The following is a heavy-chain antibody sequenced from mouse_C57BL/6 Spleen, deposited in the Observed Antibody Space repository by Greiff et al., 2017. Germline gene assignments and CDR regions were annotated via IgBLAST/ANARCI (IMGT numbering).Heavy chain of an antibody. CDR1: GYTFTSYW. CDR3: ARGITTVVGPDY. CDR2: IDPSDSYT. V-gene: IGHV1-50*01. D-gene: IGHD1-1*01. Sequence: VQLQQPGAELVKPGASVKLSCKASGYTFTSYWMQWVKQRPGQGLEWIGEIDPSDSYTNYNQKFKGKATLTVDTSSSTAYMQLSSLTSEDSAVYYCARGITTVVGPDYWGQGTTLTVSS. J-gene: IGHJ2*01.